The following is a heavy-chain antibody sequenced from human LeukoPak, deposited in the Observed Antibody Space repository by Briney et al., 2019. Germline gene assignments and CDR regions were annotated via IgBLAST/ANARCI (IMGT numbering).Heavy chain of an antibody. CDR3: ARGRSGYYTRRWYFDL. CDR1: GGSISSYY. D-gene: IGHD3-3*01. J-gene: IGHJ2*01. CDR2: FYTSGST. Sequence: SETLSLTCTVSGGSISSYYRSWLRQPAGKGLEWIGRFYTSGSTNYNPSLKSRVTMSVDTSKNQFSLKLSSVTAADTAVYYCARGRSGYYTRRWYFDLWGRGTLVTVSS. V-gene: IGHV4-4*07.